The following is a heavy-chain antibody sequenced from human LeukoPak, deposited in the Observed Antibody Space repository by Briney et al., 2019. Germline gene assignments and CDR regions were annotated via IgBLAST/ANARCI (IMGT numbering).Heavy chain of an antibody. V-gene: IGHV3-9*01. CDR3: AKDGGHSSVLYYFES. D-gene: IGHD6-19*01. Sequence: SLRLSREASGFIFDDYAMHWVRQAPGKGLEWVSGISWKSDSMRYADSVKGRFTVSRDNAKNSLYLEMNSLRPEDTAFYYCAKDGGHSSVLYYFESWGQGTLVTVSS. CDR2: ISWKSDSM. J-gene: IGHJ4*02. CDR1: GFIFDDYA.